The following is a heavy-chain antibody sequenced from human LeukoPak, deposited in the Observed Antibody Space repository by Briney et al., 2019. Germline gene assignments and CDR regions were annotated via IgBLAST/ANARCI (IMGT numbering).Heavy chain of an antibody. CDR1: GFTFSSYA. J-gene: IGHJ4*02. D-gene: IGHD3-16*01. CDR3: ARVLRVGGYDY. CDR2: ISNNGGST. V-gene: IGHV3-64*01. Sequence: GGSLILSCAASGFTFSSYAMHWVRQAPGKGLEYVSAISNNGGSTYYANSVKGRFTISRDNSKNTLYLQMGSLRAEDMAVYYCARVLRVGGYDYWGQGTLVTVSS.